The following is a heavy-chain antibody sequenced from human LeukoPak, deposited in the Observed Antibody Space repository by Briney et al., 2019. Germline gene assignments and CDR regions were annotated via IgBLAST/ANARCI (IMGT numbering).Heavy chain of an antibody. J-gene: IGHJ4*02. V-gene: IGHV1-2*04. D-gene: IGHD1-26*01. CDR2: INPNSGGT. CDR1: GYTFTGYY. Sequence: GASVKVSCKASGYTFTGYYMHWVRQAPGQGLEWMGWINPNSGGTNYAQKFQGWVTMTRDTPISTAYMELSRLRSDDTAVYYCARFGSGSYAFDYWGQGTLVTVSS. CDR3: ARFGSGSYAFDY.